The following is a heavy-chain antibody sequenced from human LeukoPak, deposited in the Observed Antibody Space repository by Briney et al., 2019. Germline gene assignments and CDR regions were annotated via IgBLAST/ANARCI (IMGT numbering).Heavy chain of an antibody. CDR3: ARDLRTSSNYYGSGSYPSSFDY. J-gene: IGHJ4*02. V-gene: IGHV1-18*01. D-gene: IGHD3-10*01. Sequence: GASVKVSCKASGYTFSSYGISWVRQAPGQGLEWMGWISGYNGNTNYEQKLQGRVTMTTDTSTSTAYIELRSLRSDDTAVYYCARDLRTSSNYYGSGSYPSSFDYWGQGTLVTVSS. CDR1: GYTFSSYG. CDR2: ISGYNGNT.